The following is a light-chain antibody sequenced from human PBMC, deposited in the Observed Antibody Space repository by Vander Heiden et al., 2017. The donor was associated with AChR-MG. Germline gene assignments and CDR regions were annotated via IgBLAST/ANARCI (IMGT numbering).Light chain of an antibody. J-gene: IGKJ1*01. Sequence: ELVLTQSPGTLSLSPGERATLSCRTSQSVSRYFAWYQQKPGQAPRLLIYAASNRASGIPDRFAGSGSGTDFTLTISRLEAEDFAVYYCQQYGTSPPWTFGQGTKVEIK. V-gene: IGKV3-20*01. CDR3: QQYGTSPPWT. CDR1: QSVSRY. CDR2: AAS.